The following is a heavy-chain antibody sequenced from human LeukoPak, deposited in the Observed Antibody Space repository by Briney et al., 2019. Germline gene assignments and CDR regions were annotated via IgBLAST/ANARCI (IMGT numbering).Heavy chain of an antibody. J-gene: IGHJ5*02. V-gene: IGHV4-59*01. CDR2: IYYSGST. D-gene: IGHD3-10*01. CDR3: ARGRGTMVRGVPNSFDP. CDR1: GGSISSYY. Sequence: SETLSLTCTVSGGSISSYYWSWIRQPPGKGLERIGYIYYSGSTNYNPSLKSRVTISVDTSKNQFSLKLSSVTAADTAVYYCARGRGTMVRGVPNSFDPWGQGTLVTVSS.